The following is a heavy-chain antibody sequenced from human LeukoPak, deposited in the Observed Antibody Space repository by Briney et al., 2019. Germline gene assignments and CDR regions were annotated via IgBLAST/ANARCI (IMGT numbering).Heavy chain of an antibody. D-gene: IGHD6-19*01. CDR3: ARDPDSSGWYRADY. Sequence: GGSLRLSCAASEFTLSDSCMSWLRQAPGKGLEWVSYISSSGSTIYYADSVKGRFTISRDNAKNSLYLQMNSLRAEDTAVYYCARDPDSSGWYRADYWGQGTLVTVSS. CDR1: EFTLSDSC. V-gene: IGHV3-11*04. CDR2: ISSSGSTI. J-gene: IGHJ4*02.